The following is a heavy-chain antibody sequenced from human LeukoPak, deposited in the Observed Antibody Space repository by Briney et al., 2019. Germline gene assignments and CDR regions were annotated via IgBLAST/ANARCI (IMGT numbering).Heavy chain of an antibody. V-gene: IGHV4-39*01. Sequence: SETLSLTCTVSGGSISSSSYYWGWIRQPPGKGLEWIGSIYYSGSTYYNPSLKSRVTISVDTSKNQFSLKLSSVTAADTAVYYCARRGNVAYYYDSSGYRAFDYWGQGTLVTVSS. CDR3: ARRGNVAYYYDSSGYRAFDY. J-gene: IGHJ4*02. D-gene: IGHD3-22*01. CDR1: GGSISSSSYY. CDR2: IYYSGST.